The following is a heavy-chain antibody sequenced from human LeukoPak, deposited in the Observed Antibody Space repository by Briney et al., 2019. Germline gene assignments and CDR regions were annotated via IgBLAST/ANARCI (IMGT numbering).Heavy chain of an antibody. Sequence: SETLSLTCTVSDDSIKSHFWTWIRQSPGKGLEWIGYVFYSGSTSYNPSLRSRLTMSVDTSKSQFSLNLNSVTTADTAVYYCARGSRRHYDGSGYYFGEFDFWGQGILVTVSS. CDR3: ARGSRRHYDGSGYYFGEFDF. CDR1: DDSIKSHF. D-gene: IGHD3-22*01. J-gene: IGHJ4*02. CDR2: VFYSGST. V-gene: IGHV4-59*11.